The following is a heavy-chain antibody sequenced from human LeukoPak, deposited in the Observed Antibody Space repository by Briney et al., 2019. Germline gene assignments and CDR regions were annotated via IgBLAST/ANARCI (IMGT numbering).Heavy chain of an antibody. CDR2: IDGDGRIT. CDR1: GFTFSSYW. J-gene: IGHJ5*02. CDR3: ARDSPRTGP. V-gene: IGHV3-74*01. Sequence: GGSLRLSCAASGFTFSSYWMHWVRQAPGQGLVWVSHIDGDGRITNYGDSVKGRFTISRDNAKNILYLQMNSLRAEDTAVYYCARDSPRTGPWGQGILVTVSS. D-gene: IGHD1-1*01.